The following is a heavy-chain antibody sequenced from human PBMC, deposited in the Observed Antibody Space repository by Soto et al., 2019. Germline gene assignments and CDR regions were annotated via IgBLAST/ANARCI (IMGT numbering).Heavy chain of an antibody. Sequence: SVKVSCKASGDTLSHYGVSWVRQVPGKGLEWMGGTTAILGTRDYAQKFQGRMTITSDESTTTSYMEMNSLTSDDTAVYYCAAGDSSDTGDHWGQGTLVTVSS. V-gene: IGHV1-69*13. J-gene: IGHJ4*02. CDR2: TTAILGTR. D-gene: IGHD5-18*01. CDR3: AAGDSSDTGDH. CDR1: GDTLSHYG.